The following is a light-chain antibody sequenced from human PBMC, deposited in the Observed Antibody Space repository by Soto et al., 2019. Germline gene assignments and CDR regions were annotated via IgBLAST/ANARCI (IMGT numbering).Light chain of an antibody. J-gene: IGKJ5*01. CDR1: QSIRSN. CDR3: QQRYSNPPT. V-gene: IGKV3-15*01. Sequence: EIVMTQSPDTLSVSPGEGATLSCRVSQSIRSNLAWCGQRACRAPRLRMYVGSTRAAGIPAGFTGSGSGTELTPPISSMQPADDATYYCQQRYSNPPTFGQGTRLEIK. CDR2: VGS.